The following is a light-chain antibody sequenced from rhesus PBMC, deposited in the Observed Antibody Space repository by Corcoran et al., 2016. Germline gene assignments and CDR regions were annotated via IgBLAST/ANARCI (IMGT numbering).Light chain of an antibody. Sequence: DVVMTQSPLALPITPGQPASISCRSSQSLVHSNGNTYLSWFQQKPGQPPRLLIYKVSNRYSGVPDRFSGSGAGTDVTLKISRVEAEDVGVYYCMQYTHIPFTFGPGTKLDIK. V-gene: IGKV2-65*01. J-gene: IGKJ3*01. CDR1: QSLVHSNGNTY. CDR3: MQYTHIPFT. CDR2: KVS.